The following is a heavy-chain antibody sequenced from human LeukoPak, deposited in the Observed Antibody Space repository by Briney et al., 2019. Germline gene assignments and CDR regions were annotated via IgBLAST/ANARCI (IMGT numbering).Heavy chain of an antibody. CDR2: IIGSGSGA. CDR1: GFTFSRYA. D-gene: IGHD3/OR15-3a*01. CDR3: AKGAATGLVDWFDP. V-gene: IGHV3-23*01. J-gene: IGHJ5*02. Sequence: PGGSLRLSCEASGFTFSRYAMMWVCQPPGKGLEWISTIIGSGSGAFYADSVTGRFTISRDNSENTMFLQMNNVRADDTALYYCAKGAATGLVDWFDPWGQGTLVSVS.